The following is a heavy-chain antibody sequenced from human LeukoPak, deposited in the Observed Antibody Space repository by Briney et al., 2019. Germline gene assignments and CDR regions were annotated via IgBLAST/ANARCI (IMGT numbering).Heavy chain of an antibody. CDR1: GYTFTDYF. CDR3: ARPDTAMAPGAFDI. V-gene: IGHV1-46*01. D-gene: IGHD5-18*01. Sequence: ASVKVSCKASGYTFTDYFLHWVRQAPGQGLEWMGIINPSGGSTSYAQKFQGRVTMTRDTSTSTVYMELSSLRSEDTAVYYCARPDTAMAPGAFDIWGQGTMVTVSS. CDR2: INPSGGST. J-gene: IGHJ3*02.